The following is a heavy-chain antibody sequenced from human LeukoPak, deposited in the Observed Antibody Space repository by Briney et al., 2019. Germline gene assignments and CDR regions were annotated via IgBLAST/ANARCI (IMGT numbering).Heavy chain of an antibody. V-gene: IGHV1-24*01. CDR1: GYSLTELS. Sequence: ASVKVSCKVSGYSLTELSMHWVRQAPGKGLEWMGGFDPDDGETPLFAQQFQGRVSMTEDTSTDTAYMELSSLSSEDTAVYYCATGTIYCSSCSGDYWGQGTLVTVSS. J-gene: IGHJ4*02. CDR2: FDPDDGET. D-gene: IGHD2-2*01. CDR3: ATGTIYCSSCSGDY.